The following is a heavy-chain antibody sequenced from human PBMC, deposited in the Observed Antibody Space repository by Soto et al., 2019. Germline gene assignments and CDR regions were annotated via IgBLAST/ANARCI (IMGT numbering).Heavy chain of an antibody. CDR2: ISGSGGST. J-gene: IGHJ4*02. CDR1: GFTFSSYA. V-gene: IGHV3-23*01. Sequence: GGSLRLPCAASGFTFSSYAMSWVRQAPGKGLEWVSAISGSGGSTYYADSVKGRFTISRDNSKNTLYLQMNSLRAEDTAVYYCAKDGSITPHAPFDYWGQGTLVTVSS. D-gene: IGHD1-26*01. CDR3: AKDGSITPHAPFDY.